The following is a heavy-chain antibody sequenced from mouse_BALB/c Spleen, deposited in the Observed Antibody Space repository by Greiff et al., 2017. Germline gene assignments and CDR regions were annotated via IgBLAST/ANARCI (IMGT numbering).Heavy chain of an antibody. Sequence: DVKLVESGGGLVKLGGSLKLSCAASGFTFSSYYMSWVRQTPEKRLELVAAINSDGGSTYYPDTVKGRFTISRDNARNILYLQMSSLRSEDTAMYYCARAYYRYEERFVDYWGQGTTLTVSS. CDR3: ARAYYRYEERFVDY. D-gene: IGHD2-14*01. V-gene: IGHV5-6-2*01. CDR2: INSDGGST. CDR1: GFTFSSYY. J-gene: IGHJ2*01.